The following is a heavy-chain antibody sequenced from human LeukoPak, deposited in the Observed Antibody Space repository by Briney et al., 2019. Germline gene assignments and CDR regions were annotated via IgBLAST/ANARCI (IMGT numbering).Heavy chain of an antibody. D-gene: IGHD6-19*01. V-gene: IGHV1-18*01. CDR2: ISAYNGNT. J-gene: IGHJ5*02. CDR3: ARDGDSSGWYRGVWFDP. CDR1: GYTFTSYG. Sequence: EASVKVSCKASGYTFTSYGISWVRQAPGQGLEWMGWISAYNGNTNYAQKLQGRVTMTTDTSTSTAYMELRSLRSDDTAVYYCARDGDSSGWYRGVWFDPWGQGTLVTVSS.